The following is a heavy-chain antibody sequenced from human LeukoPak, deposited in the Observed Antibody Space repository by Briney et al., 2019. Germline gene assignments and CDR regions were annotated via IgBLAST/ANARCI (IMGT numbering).Heavy chain of an antibody. D-gene: IGHD5-18*01. V-gene: IGHV3-23*01. J-gene: IGHJ4*02. CDR2: ISGSGGST. CDR3: AKVSSGYSYGIFDY. CDR1: GFTFSSYA. Sequence: GGSLRLSCAASGFTFSSYAMSWVRQAPGKGLEWVSAISGSGGSTYYADSVKGRFTISRDNSKNTLYLQMYSLRAEDTAVYYCAKVSSGYSYGIFDYWGQGTLVTVSS.